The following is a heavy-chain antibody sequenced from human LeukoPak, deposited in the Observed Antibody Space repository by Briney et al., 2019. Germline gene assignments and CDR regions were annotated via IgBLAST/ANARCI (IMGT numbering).Heavy chain of an antibody. V-gene: IGHV3-30*02. CDR1: GLTFSSYG. CDR2: IRYDGSNK. J-gene: IGHJ1*01. CDR3: ARGGKRAMAGTRSPQYFQH. D-gene: IGHD6-19*01. Sequence: PGGSLRLSCAASGLTFSSYGMHWVRQAPGKGLEWVAYIRYDGSNKYYADSVKGRFTISRDNSKNTLYVQMNSLRAEDTAVYYCARGGKRAMAGTRSPQYFQHWGQGTLVTVSS.